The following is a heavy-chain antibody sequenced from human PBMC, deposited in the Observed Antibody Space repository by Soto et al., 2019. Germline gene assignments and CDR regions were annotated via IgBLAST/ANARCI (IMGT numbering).Heavy chain of an antibody. CDR2: ISGSGGST. CDR3: AKDPLNSLRFLEWPIDY. D-gene: IGHD3-3*01. J-gene: IGHJ4*02. V-gene: IGHV3-23*01. Sequence: PGGSLRLSCTASGFIFSDYYMSWIRQAPGKGLEWVSAISGSGGSTYYADSVKGRFTISRDNSKNTLYLQMNSLRAEDTAVYYCAKDPLNSLRFLEWPIDYWGQGTLVTVSS. CDR1: GFIFSDYY.